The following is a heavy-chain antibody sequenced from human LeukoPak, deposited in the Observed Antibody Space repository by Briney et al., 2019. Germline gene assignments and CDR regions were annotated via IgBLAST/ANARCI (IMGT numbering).Heavy chain of an antibody. V-gene: IGHV3-23*03. CDR2: IYTGGST. CDR1: GFTFSSYA. D-gene: IGHD2-2*01. CDR3: AKEGDCSTTSCLTGALDV. Sequence: GASLRLSCAATGFTFSSYAMSWVRQAPGKGLEWVSVIYTGGSTYYAASVKGRFTISRDNSKNTVYLQMSSLRAEDTAVYYCAKEGDCSTTSCLTGALDVWGKGTTVTVSS. J-gene: IGHJ6*04.